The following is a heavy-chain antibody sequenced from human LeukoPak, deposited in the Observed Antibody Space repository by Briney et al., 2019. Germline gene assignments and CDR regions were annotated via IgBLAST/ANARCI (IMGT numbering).Heavy chain of an antibody. CDR3: ARVDDSSGYSLDAFDI. V-gene: IGHV3-21*01. Sequence: GGSLRLSCAASGFTFSSYWMSRVRQAPGKGLEWVSSISSSSSYIFYADSVKGRFTISRDNAKSSLFLQMNSLRAEDTAVYYCARVDDSSGYSLDAFDIWGQGTMVTVSS. CDR1: GFTFSSYW. D-gene: IGHD3-22*01. CDR2: ISSSSSYI. J-gene: IGHJ3*02.